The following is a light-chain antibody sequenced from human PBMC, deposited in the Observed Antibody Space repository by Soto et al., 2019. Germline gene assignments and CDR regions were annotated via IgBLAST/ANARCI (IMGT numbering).Light chain of an antibody. CDR3: SFYTSSRTV. Sequence: QSVLTQPASVSGSPGQSITISCTGTSIDVGGYNYVSWYQQHPGKAPKLMIYDVSNRPSGVSNRFSGSKSGNTASLTISGLQAEDEADYYCSFYTSSRTVFGTGTKVTVL. J-gene: IGLJ1*01. CDR2: DVS. CDR1: SIDVGGYNY. V-gene: IGLV2-14*01.